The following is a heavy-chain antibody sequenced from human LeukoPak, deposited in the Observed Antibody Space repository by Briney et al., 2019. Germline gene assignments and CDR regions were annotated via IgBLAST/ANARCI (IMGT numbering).Heavy chain of an antibody. J-gene: IGHJ4*02. Sequence: SVKVSCKASGDTFGSYALSWVRQAPGQGLEWMGGIIPIFGTANYAQKFQGRVTITEDESTSTAYMDLSRLGCEDTAVYYCASSLGYTYGWNSWGQGTLVTVSS. D-gene: IGHD5-18*01. CDR1: GDTFGSYA. CDR3: ASSLGYTYGWNS. CDR2: IIPIFGTA. V-gene: IGHV1-69*01.